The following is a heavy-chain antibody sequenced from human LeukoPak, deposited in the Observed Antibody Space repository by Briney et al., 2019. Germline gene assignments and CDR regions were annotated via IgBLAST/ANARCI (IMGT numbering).Heavy chain of an antibody. Sequence: PGGSLRLSCAASGFTFSSYSINWVRQAPGKGLEWVSSITSSSSYIYNADSVKGRFTISRDNAQNSLYLQMNSLRAEDTAVYYCARSGSSGWYEDAFDIWGQGTMVTVSS. J-gene: IGHJ3*02. CDR2: ITSSSSYI. D-gene: IGHD6-19*01. CDR3: ARSGSSGWYEDAFDI. CDR1: GFTFSSYS. V-gene: IGHV3-21*01.